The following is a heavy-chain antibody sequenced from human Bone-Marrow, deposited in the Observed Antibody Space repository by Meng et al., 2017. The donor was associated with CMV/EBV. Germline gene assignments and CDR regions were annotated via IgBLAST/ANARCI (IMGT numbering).Heavy chain of an antibody. Sequence: SETLSLTCTVSGGSISSGGYYWSWIRQHPGKGLEWIGYIYYSGSTYYNPSLKSRVTISVDTSKNQFSLKLSSVTAADTAVYYCARGRVGAQYNWFDPWGQGTRVTGSS. CDR3: ARGRVGAQYNWFDP. V-gene: IGHV4-31*03. CDR1: GGSISSGGYY. J-gene: IGHJ5*02. D-gene: IGHD1-26*01. CDR2: IYYSGST.